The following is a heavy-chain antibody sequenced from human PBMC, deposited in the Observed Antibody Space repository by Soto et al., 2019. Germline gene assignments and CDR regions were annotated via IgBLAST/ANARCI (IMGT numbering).Heavy chain of an antibody. CDR3: ARVGDYIWGSYRAFDY. V-gene: IGHV3-48*01. CDR1: GFTFSSYS. J-gene: IGHJ4*02. CDR2: ISSSSTI. Sequence: GGSLRLSCAASGFTFSSYSMNWVRQAPGKGLEWVSYISSSSTIYYADSVKGRFTISRDNAKNSLYLQMNSLRAEDTAVYYCARVGDYIWGSYRAFDYWGQGTLVTVSS. D-gene: IGHD3-16*02.